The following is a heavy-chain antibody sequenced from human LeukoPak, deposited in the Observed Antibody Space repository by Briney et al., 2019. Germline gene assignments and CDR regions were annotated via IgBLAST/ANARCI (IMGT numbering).Heavy chain of an antibody. Sequence: SETLSLTCTVSGGSISSYYWSWIRQPPGKGLEWIGYIYTSGSTNYNPSLKSRVTISVDTSKNQFSLKLSSVTAADTAVYYCASLAPGYRTYYFDYWGQGTLVTVSP. CDR3: ASLAPGYRTYYFDY. D-gene: IGHD3-9*01. CDR2: IYTSGST. V-gene: IGHV4-4*09. J-gene: IGHJ4*02. CDR1: GGSISSYY.